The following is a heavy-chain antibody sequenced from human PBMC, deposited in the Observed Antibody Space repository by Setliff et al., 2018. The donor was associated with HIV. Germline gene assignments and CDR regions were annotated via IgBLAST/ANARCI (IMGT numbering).Heavy chain of an antibody. CDR1: GYAFTDYS. CDR3: ARGVKGIATTGKYYFDY. V-gene: IGHV1-2*06. Sequence: ASVKVSCKTSGYAFTDYSIHWVRQAPGQGLEWVGRINPDSRGTNYAQTFQGRVTMTRDTSVSTAYMELSRRKSDDTAVFYCARGVKGIATTGKYYFDYWGQGTSVTVSS. D-gene: IGHD6-13*01. J-gene: IGHJ4*02. CDR2: INPDSRGT.